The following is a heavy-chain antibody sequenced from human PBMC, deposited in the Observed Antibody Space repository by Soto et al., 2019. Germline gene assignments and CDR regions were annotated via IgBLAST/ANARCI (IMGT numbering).Heavy chain of an antibody. CDR2: IYYSGST. Sequence: PSETLSLTCTVSVGSISSYYWSWIRQPPGKGLEWIGYIYYSGSTNYNPSLKSRVTISVDTSKNQFSLKLSSVTAADTAVYYCARAERATQFDYRGQGTLVTVSS. CDR1: VGSISSYY. V-gene: IGHV4-59*01. CDR3: ARAERATQFDY. D-gene: IGHD2-15*01. J-gene: IGHJ4*02.